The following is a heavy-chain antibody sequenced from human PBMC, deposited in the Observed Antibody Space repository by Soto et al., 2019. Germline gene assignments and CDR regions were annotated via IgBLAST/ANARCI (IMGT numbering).Heavy chain of an antibody. J-gene: IGHJ4*02. D-gene: IGHD5-12*01. CDR2: IYHSGST. V-gene: IGHV4-30-2*01. Sequence: PSETLSLTCAVSGGSISRGGYSWSWIRQPPGKGLEWIGYIYHSGSTYYNPSLKSRVTISVDRSKNQFSLKLSSVTAADTAVYYCAGGPGVARNYWGQGTLVTV. CDR3: AGGPGVARNY. CDR1: GGSISRGGYS.